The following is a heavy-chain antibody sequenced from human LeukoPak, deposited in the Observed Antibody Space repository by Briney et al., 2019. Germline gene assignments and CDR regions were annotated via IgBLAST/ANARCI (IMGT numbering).Heavy chain of an antibody. CDR1: GFTFSNYW. Sequence: HPGGSLRLSCAAYGFTFSNYWMNWVRQAPGKGLEWVANIKQDGSEQYYVDSVKGRFTISRDNAKNSLYLQMNSLRAEDTAVYYCANHLACGSTSCPPFDDWGQGTLVTVSS. CDR3: ANHLACGSTSCPPFDD. J-gene: IGHJ4*02. CDR2: IKQDGSEQ. V-gene: IGHV3-7*01. D-gene: IGHD2-2*01.